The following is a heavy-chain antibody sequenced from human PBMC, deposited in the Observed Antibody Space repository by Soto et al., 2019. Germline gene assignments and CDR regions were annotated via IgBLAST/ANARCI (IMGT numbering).Heavy chain of an antibody. CDR2: ISAYNGNT. D-gene: IGHD3-22*01. V-gene: IGHV1-18*04. J-gene: IGHJ4*02. CDR3: ARAYYYDSSGYWYYFAY. CDR1: GYTFTSYG. Sequence: ASVKVSCKASGYTFTSYGISWVRQAPGQGLEWMGWISAYNGNTNYAQKLQGRVTMTTDTSTSTAYMELRSLRSDDTAVYSCARAYYYDSSGYWYYFAYWGQGTLVTVSS.